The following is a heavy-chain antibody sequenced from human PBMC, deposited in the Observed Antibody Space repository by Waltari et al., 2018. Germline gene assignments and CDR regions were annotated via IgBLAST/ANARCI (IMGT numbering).Heavy chain of an antibody. CDR1: GVSITSNRHY. CDR3: ATYIGASVGTAAFDV. CDR2: VSYSGTP. J-gene: IGHJ3*01. D-gene: IGHD5-12*01. V-gene: IGHV4-39*01. Sequence: QLQLQESGPRLVRPSETLSLICRVSGVSITSNRHYWAWIRQSPGQGLEWIGTVSYSGTPYISPSLKSRVSVSRDTSKNQVSLILGSVTAADMAVYYCATYIGASVGTAAFDVWGQGTMATVSS.